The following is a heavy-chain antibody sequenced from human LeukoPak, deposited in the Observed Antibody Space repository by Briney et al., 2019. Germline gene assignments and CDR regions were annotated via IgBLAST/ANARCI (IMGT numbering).Heavy chain of an antibody. CDR1: GFTFSSYS. J-gene: IGHJ4*02. CDR2: ISSSSSYI. Sequence: GGSLRLSCAASGFTFSSYSMNWVRQAPGKGLEWVSSISSSSSYIYYADSVKGRFTISRDNAKNSLYLQMNSLRAEDMAVYYCARDAGTNTIFGFNYWGQGTLVTVSS. V-gene: IGHV3-21*01. D-gene: IGHD3-3*01. CDR3: ARDAGTNTIFGFNY.